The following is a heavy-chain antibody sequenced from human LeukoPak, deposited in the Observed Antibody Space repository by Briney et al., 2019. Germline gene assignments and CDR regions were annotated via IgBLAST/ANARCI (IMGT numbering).Heavy chain of an antibody. Sequence: GGSLRLSCAAPGFMFHDYAIHWVRQAPGKGLVWVSRIKSDGSSTSYADSVKGRFTISRDNAKNTLYLQMNSLRAEDTAVYYCARDLDYGGYSNFDYWGQGTLVTVSS. V-gene: IGHV3-74*01. CDR3: ARDLDYGGYSNFDY. J-gene: IGHJ4*02. CDR2: IKSDGSST. D-gene: IGHD4-23*01. CDR1: GFMFHDYA.